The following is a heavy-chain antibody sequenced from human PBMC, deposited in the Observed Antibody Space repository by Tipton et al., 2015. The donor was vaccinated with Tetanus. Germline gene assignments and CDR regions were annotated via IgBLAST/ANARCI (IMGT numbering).Heavy chain of an antibody. V-gene: IGHV5-51*01. D-gene: IGHD6-6*01. CDR1: GHSFTSHW. CDR3: ARMYSTSSPFDH. CDR2: IFPDDSDT. Sequence: VQLVQSGADVKKPGESLKIPCKASGHSFTSHWIGWVRQMPGKGLEWMGMIFPDDSDTRYSPSFQGHVPFSVDKSTSTVYLQWSSLKASDTAMYFCARMYSTSSPFDHWGQGTLVAVSS. J-gene: IGHJ4*02.